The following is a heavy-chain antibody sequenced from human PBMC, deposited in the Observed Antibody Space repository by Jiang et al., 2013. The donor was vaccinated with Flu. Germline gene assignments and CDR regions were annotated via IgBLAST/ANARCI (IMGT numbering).Heavy chain of an antibody. J-gene: IGHJ4*02. D-gene: IGHD3-22*01. CDR1: GFTFSSYS. Sequence: GLVKPGGSLRLSCAASGFTFSSYSMNWVRQAPGKGLEWVSSISSSSSYIYYADSVKGRFTISRDNAKNSLYLQMNSLRAEDTAVYYCARDRDYYDSSFDYWGQGTLVTVSS. CDR3: ARDRDYYDSSFDY. V-gene: IGHV3-21*01. CDR2: ISSSSSYI.